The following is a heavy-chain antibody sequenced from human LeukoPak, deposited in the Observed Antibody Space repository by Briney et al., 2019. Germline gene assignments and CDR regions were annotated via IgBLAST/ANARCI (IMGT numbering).Heavy chain of an antibody. V-gene: IGHV3-7*01. CDR3: AKLMLSLGDSESYYRAFDI. D-gene: IGHD1-26*01. Sequence: GGSLRLSCTACLFTFSNYWMAWLRQGPGRGLEWVANIKQDGREKYYVDSVKGRFIISRDNAKNSLYLQLNTLRVEDTALYYCAKLMLSLGDSESYYRAFDIWGQGTMVSVSS. CDR2: IKQDGREK. CDR1: LFTFSNYW. J-gene: IGHJ3*02.